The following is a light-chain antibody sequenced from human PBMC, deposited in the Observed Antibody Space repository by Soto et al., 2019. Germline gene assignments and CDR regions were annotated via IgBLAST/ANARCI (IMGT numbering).Light chain of an antibody. Sequence: EIVWTQYTATLSLSPGERATLSCMASQSVSSYLAWYQQKPGQAPRLLIYGASSRATGIPDRFSGSGSGTDFTLTISRLEPEDFAVYYCQQYGTSPRTFGQGTKVDI. CDR2: GAS. CDR1: QSVSSY. J-gene: IGKJ1*01. CDR3: QQYGTSPRT. V-gene: IGKV3-20*01.